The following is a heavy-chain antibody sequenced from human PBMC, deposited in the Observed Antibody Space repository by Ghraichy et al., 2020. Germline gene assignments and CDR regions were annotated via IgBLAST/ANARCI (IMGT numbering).Heavy chain of an antibody. V-gene: IGHV4-34*01. J-gene: IGHJ5*02. CDR2: INHSGST. Sequence: SETLSLTCAVYGGSFSGYYWSWIRQPPGKGLEWIGEINHSGSTNYNPSLKSRVTISVDTSKNQFSLKLSSVTAADTAVYYCARGQITIFRRPYNWFDPWGQGTLVTVSS. D-gene: IGHD3-3*01. CDR3: ARGQITIFRRPYNWFDP. CDR1: GGSFSGYY.